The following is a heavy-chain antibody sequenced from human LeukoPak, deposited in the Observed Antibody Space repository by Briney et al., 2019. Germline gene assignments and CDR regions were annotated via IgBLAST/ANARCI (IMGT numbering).Heavy chain of an antibody. Sequence: PSETLSLTCSVSGGSLSSGSYYWRWLRQPAGRGLGWIGRIYTSGSTNYNPSLKSRGTISVDTSKNQFSLKLSSVTAADTAVYYCARDRSGSYDWYFDLWGRGTLVTVSS. CDR2: IYTSGST. D-gene: IGHD1-26*01. CDR1: GGSLSSGSYY. V-gene: IGHV4-61*02. CDR3: ARDRSGSYDWYFDL. J-gene: IGHJ2*01.